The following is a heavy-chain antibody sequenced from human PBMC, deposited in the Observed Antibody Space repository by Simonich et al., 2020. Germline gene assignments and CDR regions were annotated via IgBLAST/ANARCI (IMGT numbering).Heavy chain of an antibody. CDR3: ARQLNDFDI. V-gene: IGHV5-51*01. CDR2: THTGDSDN. D-gene: IGHD1-1*01. J-gene: IGHJ3*02. Sequence: EVQLVQSGAEVKKPGESLKISCKGSGYSFTCYCIGWVRQMPGKGLEWMGNTHTGDSDNRDSPSFQGQVTISADKSISTAYLKWSSLKASDTAMYYCARQLNDFDIWGQGTMVTVSS. CDR1: GYSFTCYC.